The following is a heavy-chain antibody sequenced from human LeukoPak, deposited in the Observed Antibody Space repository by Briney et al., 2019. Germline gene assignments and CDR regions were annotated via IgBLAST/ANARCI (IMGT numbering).Heavy chain of an antibody. CDR3: ARRPRRSYYYDRSGYFDY. J-gene: IGHJ4*02. Sequence: GGSLRLSCAASGSTFSSYSMNWVRQAPGKGLEWISYISSSSSTIYYADSVKGRFTISRDNAKNSLYLQMNSLRAEDTAVYYCARRPRRSYYYDRSGYFDYWGQGTLVTVSS. V-gene: IGHV3-48*04. D-gene: IGHD3-22*01. CDR1: GSTFSSYS. CDR2: ISSSSSTI.